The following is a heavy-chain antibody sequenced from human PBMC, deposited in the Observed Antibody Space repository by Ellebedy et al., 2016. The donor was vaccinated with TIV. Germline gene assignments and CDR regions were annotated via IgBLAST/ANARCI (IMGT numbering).Heavy chain of an antibody. CDR2: INPNSGGT. CDR1: GYTFTGYY. CDR3: ARYYCTRGNCYPFDY. V-gene: IGHV1-2*02. Sequence: ASVKVSXKASGYTFTGYYMHWVRQAPGQGLEWMGWINPNSGGTNYAQKFQGRVTMTRDTSISTAYMELSRLTSDDTAVYFCARYYCTRGNCYPFDYWGQGTLVTVSS. D-gene: IGHD2-15*01. J-gene: IGHJ4*02.